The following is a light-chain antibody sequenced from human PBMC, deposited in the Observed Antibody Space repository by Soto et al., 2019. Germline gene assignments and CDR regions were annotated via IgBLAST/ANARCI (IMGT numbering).Light chain of an antibody. CDR1: SGDVGNHNY. CDR3: SSYARSSTP. J-gene: IGLJ1*01. CDR2: EVT. V-gene: IGLV2-14*01. Sequence: QSALTQPASVSGSPGQSITISCTGTSGDVGNHNYVSWYQQHPGKTPKLMIYEVTYRPSGVSNRFSGSKSGNTASLTISGLQAEDEADYYCSSYARSSTPFGTGTKVTVL.